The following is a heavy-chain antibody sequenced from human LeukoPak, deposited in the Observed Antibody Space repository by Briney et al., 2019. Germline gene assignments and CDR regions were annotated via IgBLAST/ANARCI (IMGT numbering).Heavy chain of an antibody. CDR3: AKCVILTGRYMDV. CDR2: ISGSGGNT. J-gene: IGHJ6*03. CDR1: GFSFSTYG. V-gene: IGHV3-23*01. Sequence: GGSLRLSCAASGFSFSTYGMSWVRQAPGKGLEWVSAISGSGGNTYHADFVKGRFTISRDNSKNTLFLQMNSLRAEDTAVYYCAKCVILTGRYMDVWGKGTTVTISS. D-gene: IGHD3-9*01.